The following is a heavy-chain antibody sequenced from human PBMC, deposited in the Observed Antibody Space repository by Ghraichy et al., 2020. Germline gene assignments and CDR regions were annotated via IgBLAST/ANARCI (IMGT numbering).Heavy chain of an antibody. CDR3: ARVPRLRRYYFDY. V-gene: IGHV4-34*01. Sequence: SETLSLTCAVYGGSFSGYYWSWIRQPPGKGLEWIGEINHSGSTNYNPSLKSRVTISVDTSKNQFSLKLSSVTAADTAVYYCARVPRLRRYYFDYWGQGTLVTVSS. D-gene: IGHD4-23*01. J-gene: IGHJ4*02. CDR2: INHSGST. CDR1: GGSFSGYY.